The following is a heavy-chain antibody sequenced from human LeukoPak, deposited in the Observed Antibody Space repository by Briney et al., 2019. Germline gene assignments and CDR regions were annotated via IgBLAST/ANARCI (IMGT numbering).Heavy chain of an antibody. Sequence: GASVKVSCKASGYTFTDYYLHWVRQAPGQGLEWMGWINPKSGGTNYAQKFQGRVTMTRDTSISTAYMELSRLISDDTAVYYCARDRAMGATGYWGQGTLVTVSS. J-gene: IGHJ4*02. D-gene: IGHD1-26*01. V-gene: IGHV1-2*02. CDR2: INPKSGGT. CDR1: GYTFTDYY. CDR3: ARDRAMGATGY.